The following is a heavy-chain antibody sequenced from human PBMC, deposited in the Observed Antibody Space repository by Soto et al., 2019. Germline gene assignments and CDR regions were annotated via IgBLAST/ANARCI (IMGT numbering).Heavy chain of an antibody. Sequence: PSETLSLTCAVSGGSISSSNWWSWVRQPPGKGLEWIGEIYHSGSTNYNPSLKSRVTISVDKSKNQFSLKLSSVTAADTAAYYCASLPATSDFDYWGQGTLVTVS. CDR3: ASLPATSDFDY. CDR1: GGSISSSNW. J-gene: IGHJ4*02. CDR2: IYHSGST. D-gene: IGHD2-2*01. V-gene: IGHV4-4*02.